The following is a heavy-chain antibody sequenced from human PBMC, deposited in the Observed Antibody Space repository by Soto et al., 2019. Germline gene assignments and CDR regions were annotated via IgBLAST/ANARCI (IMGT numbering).Heavy chain of an antibody. CDR3: ATVRRGCHDY. CDR2: VFPGDSES. D-gene: IGHD6-19*01. J-gene: IGHJ4*02. CDR1: GYSFTTYW. V-gene: IGHV5-51*01. Sequence: GESLKISCKTSGYSFTTYWVGWVRQMPGKGLEWMGMVFPGDSESRYSPAFQGQVTISADKSITTAYLQWSSLAASDTAMYYCATVRRGCHDYWGQVPLVTVSS.